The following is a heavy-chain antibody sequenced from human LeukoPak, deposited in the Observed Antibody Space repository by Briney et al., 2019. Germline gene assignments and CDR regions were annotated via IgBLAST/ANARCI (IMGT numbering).Heavy chain of an antibody. Sequence: PSETLSLTCIVSRGSISPYYWSWLWQPPRRGLEWIGYVYYSGSTNYNPSLNSRVNISLVTSKNPFYLNLTSVTAADTAVYYCARFSGADWLSFDFWGQGILVTVSS. J-gene: IGHJ4*02. CDR3: ARFSGADWLSFDF. D-gene: IGHD3/OR15-3a*01. V-gene: IGHV4-59*12. CDR2: VYYSGST. CDR1: RGSISPYY.